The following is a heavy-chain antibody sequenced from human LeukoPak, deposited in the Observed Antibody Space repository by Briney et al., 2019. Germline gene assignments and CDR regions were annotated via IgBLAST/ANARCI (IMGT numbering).Heavy chain of an antibody. Sequence: GESLKISCKGSGYRFTSYWIGWVRQMPEKGLEWMGIIYPGDSDTRYSPSFQGQVTIPADKSISTAYLQWSSLKASDTAIYYCARRGSPGGDSLGWFDPWGQGALVTVSS. CDR2: IYPGDSDT. D-gene: IGHD2-21*02. J-gene: IGHJ5*02. CDR1: GYRFTSYW. V-gene: IGHV5-51*01. CDR3: ARRGSPGGDSLGWFDP.